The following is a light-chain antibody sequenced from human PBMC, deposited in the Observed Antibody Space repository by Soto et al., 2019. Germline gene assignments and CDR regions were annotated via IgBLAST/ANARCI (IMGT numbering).Light chain of an antibody. V-gene: IGKV3-20*01. Sequence: ESVLTQSPGTLSLSPGERATLSCRASQSVSSSYLAWYQQKPGQAPRLLMYGASSRATGIPDRFSGSGSGTDFTLTISSLEPEVFAVYYCQQYGSSPVVTFGPGTKVD. CDR1: QSVSSSY. J-gene: IGKJ3*01. CDR3: QQYGSSPVVT. CDR2: GAS.